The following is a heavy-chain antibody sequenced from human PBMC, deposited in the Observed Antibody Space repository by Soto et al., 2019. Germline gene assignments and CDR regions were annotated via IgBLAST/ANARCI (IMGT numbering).Heavy chain of an antibody. J-gene: IGHJ6*02. V-gene: IGHV5-10-1*01. CDR2: IDPSDSDT. CDR3: ARTSMQSRGYSYGHRGTEV. CDR1: GCSFSSYR. Sequence: PGESLQLSAKRCGCSFSSYRISRVRQMPGKGQDWMGRIDPSDSDTNYSPSFQGHVTTSADKSISTAYLQWSSLKASDTAMYYCARTSMQSRGYSYGHRGTEVWGQGTTVTVSS. D-gene: IGHD5-18*01.